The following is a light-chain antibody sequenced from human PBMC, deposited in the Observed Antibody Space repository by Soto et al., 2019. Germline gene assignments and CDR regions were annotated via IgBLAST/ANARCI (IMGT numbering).Light chain of an antibody. Sequence: QSVLTQPASVSDSPGQSITISCTGTISDVGGSNFVSWYQQHPGKPPKLIIYDVANRPSGVSNRFSGSKSGSTASLIISRLQTEDEADYYCVSYPSSTTYGVGSGTKVX. V-gene: IGLV2-14*03. J-gene: IGLJ1*01. CDR1: ISDVGGSNF. CDR3: VSYPSSTTYG. CDR2: DVA.